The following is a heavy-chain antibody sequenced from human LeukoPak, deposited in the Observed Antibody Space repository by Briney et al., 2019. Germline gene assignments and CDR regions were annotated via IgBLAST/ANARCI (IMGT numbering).Heavy chain of an antibody. CDR1: GFTFSNYA. V-gene: IGHV3-30-3*02. Sequence: PGGSLRLSCAASGFTFSNYAMHWVRQAPGKGLEWMSVISYDGRNKYFADSVKGRFTLSRDNSKNTLYLQVNSLRAEDTAVYYCAKSSNYYDSSGYYFLGQGTLVTVSS. J-gene: IGHJ4*02. CDR2: ISYDGRNK. CDR3: AKSSNYYDSSGYYF. D-gene: IGHD3-22*01.